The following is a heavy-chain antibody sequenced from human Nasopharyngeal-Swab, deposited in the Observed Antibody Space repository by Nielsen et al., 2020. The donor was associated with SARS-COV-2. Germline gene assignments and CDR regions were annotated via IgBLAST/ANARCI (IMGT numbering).Heavy chain of an antibody. V-gene: IGHV3-30-3*01. CDR2: ISYDGSNK. Sequence: GESLKISCAASGFTFSSYAMRWVRQAPGKGLEWVAVISYDGSNKYYADSVKGRFTISRDNSKNTLYLQMNSLRAEDTAVYYCARVHCSRSSCSAPDYYYYYMDVWGKGTTVTVSS. CDR3: ARVHCSRSSCSAPDYYYYYMDV. CDR1: GFTFSSYA. J-gene: IGHJ6*03. D-gene: IGHD2-2*01.